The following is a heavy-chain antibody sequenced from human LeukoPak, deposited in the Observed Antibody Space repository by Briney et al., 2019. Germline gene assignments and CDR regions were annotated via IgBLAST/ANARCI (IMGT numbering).Heavy chain of an antibody. J-gene: IGHJ4*02. D-gene: IGHD3-22*01. Sequence: GGCQRLSCAASGFTFSSFGMHWGRQAPGKGLGSVAAIRYDGSNTYYADSVRGRFTISRDNSKNTLYLEMSSLRAEDTAVYYCARWSGAASSGYFLDYWGQGTLVTVST. CDR2: IRYDGSNT. CDR3: ARWSGAASSGYFLDY. CDR1: GFTFSSFG. V-gene: IGHV3-33*01.